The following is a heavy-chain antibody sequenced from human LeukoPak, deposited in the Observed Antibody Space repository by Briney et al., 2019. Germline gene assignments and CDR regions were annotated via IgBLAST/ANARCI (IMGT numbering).Heavy chain of an antibody. Sequence: GASVKVSCKASGYTFTSYGISWVRQAPGQGLEWMGWISAYNGNTNYAQKLQGRVTMTTDTSTSTAYMELRSLRSEDTAVYYCAREAITIFGVARSFDYWGQGTLVTVSS. J-gene: IGHJ4*02. V-gene: IGHV1-18*01. CDR2: ISAYNGNT. CDR3: AREAITIFGVARSFDY. CDR1: GYTFTSYG. D-gene: IGHD3-3*01.